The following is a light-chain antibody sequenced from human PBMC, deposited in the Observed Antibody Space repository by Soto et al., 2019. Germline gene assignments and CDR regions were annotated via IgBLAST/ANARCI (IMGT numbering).Light chain of an antibody. CDR1: QSLGSW. CDR3: QQYNTYST. J-gene: IGKJ1*01. V-gene: IGKV1-5*01. Sequence: DIQMTQSPSSVSASVGDRFTITCRASQSLGSWLAWYQQKPGKAPRLLIYDASSLKTGVPSRFSGSGSGTEFTLTISSLQPDDFATYYCQQYNTYSTFGQGTKVDIK. CDR2: DAS.